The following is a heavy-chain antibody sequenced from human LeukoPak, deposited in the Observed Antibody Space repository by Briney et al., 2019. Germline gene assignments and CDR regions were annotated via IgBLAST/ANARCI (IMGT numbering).Heavy chain of an antibody. CDR1: GFTFSDYG. Sequence: GGSLRLSCAASGFTFSDYGMDWVRQAPGKGLEWVAFIRFDGSNKYYADSVRDRFTISRDNSKNTLYLQMNSLRDEDTAVYYCARALRIFDYWGQGTLVTVSS. CDR2: IRFDGSNK. CDR3: ARALRIFDY. D-gene: IGHD5/OR15-5a*01. V-gene: IGHV3-30*02. J-gene: IGHJ4*02.